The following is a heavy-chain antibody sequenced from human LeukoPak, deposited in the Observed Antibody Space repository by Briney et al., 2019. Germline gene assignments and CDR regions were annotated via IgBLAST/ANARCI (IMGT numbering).Heavy chain of an antibody. J-gene: IGHJ4*02. V-gene: IGHV4-59*08. CDR2: IYYSGST. CDR3: ARRGTTMNFDY. D-gene: IGHD1-1*01. CDR1: GGSISSYY. Sequence: SETLSLTCTVSGGSISSYYWSWIRQPPGKGLEWIGYIYYSGSTYYNPSLKSRVTISVDTSKNQFSLKLTSVTAADTAVYYCARRGTTMNFDYWGQGTLVTVSS.